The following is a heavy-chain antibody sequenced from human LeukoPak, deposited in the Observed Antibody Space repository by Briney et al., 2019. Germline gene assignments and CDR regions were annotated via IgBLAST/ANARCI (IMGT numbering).Heavy chain of an antibody. Sequence: GGSLRLSCTASGFSFNNYAMTWVRQAPGKGLEWVSIIIASSGSTFYADSVKGRFTISRDNSKNTLFLHMNSLKAEDTAVYYCARDGVPVALHYFDYWGLGTLVTVSS. CDR2: IIASSGST. D-gene: IGHD3-16*01. V-gene: IGHV3-23*01. J-gene: IGHJ4*02. CDR1: GFSFNNYA. CDR3: ARDGVPVALHYFDY.